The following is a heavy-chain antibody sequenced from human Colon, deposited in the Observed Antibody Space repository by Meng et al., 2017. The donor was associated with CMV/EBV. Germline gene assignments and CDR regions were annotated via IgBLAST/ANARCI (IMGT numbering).Heavy chain of an antibody. CDR3: ASQAATHTYFDF. V-gene: IGHV1-46*01. CDR1: GYTFSKSD. Sequence: QVQLVQSGAEVRKPGASVRVSCKASGYTFSKSDIYWVRQAPGQGPEWMGIINPTGDSTTLAQKFQGRVTVTRDTSTNTVYMELSSLRSDDTAVYYCASQAATHTYFDFWGHGTLVTVSS. CDR2: INPTGDST. J-gene: IGHJ4*01. D-gene: IGHD6-13*01.